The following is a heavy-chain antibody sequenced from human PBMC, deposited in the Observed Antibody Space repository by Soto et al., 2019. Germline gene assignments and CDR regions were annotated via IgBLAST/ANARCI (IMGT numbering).Heavy chain of an antibody. J-gene: IGHJ4*02. CDR1: GFTFSSYA. CDR3: AIGPRYSFHY. CDR2: ISSNGGST. V-gene: IGHV3-64*01. Sequence: EVQLVESGGGLVQPGGSLRLSCAASGFTFSSYAMHWVRQAPGKGLEYVSAISSNGGSTYYANSVKGRFTISRDNSNNTLYLQMGSLRAEDMAVYYCAIGPRYSFHYWGQGTLVTVSS.